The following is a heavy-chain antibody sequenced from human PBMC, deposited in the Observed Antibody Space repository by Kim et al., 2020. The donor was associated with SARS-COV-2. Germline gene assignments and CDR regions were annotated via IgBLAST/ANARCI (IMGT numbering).Heavy chain of an antibody. Sequence: SETLSLTCTVSGGSISSGGYYWSWIRQHPGKGLEWIGYIYYSGSTYYNPSLKSRVTISVDTSKNQFSLKLSSVTAADTAVYYCARGAYYYGSDPEDYWGQGTLVTVSS. CDR1: GGSISSGGYY. J-gene: IGHJ4*02. D-gene: IGHD3-10*01. CDR2: IYYSGST. CDR3: ARGAYYYGSDPEDY. V-gene: IGHV4-31*03.